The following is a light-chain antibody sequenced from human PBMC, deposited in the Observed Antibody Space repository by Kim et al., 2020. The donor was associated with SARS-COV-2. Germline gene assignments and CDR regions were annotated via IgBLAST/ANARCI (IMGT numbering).Light chain of an antibody. J-gene: IGKJ4*01. CDR2: DAS. CDR3: QQYGSSPLT. CDR1: QSVSSSY. Sequence: EIVLTQSPGTLSLSPGERATLSCRASQSVSSSYLAWYQQKPGQAPSLLIYDASSRATGIPDRFSGSGSGTDFTLTISRLEPEDFAVYYCQQYGSSPLTFGGGTEVDIK. V-gene: IGKV3-20*01.